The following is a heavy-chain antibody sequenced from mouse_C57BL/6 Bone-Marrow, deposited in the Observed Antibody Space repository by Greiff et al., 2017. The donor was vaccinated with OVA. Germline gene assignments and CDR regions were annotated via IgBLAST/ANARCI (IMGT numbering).Heavy chain of an antibody. CDR3: ARYYGSSYAMDY. J-gene: IGHJ4*01. CDR2: ISNLAYSI. Sequence: EVMLVESGGGLVQPGGSLKLSCAASGFTFSDYGMAWVRQAPRKGPEWVAFISNLAYSIYYADTVTGRFPISRENAKNTMYLEMSSLRSEDTAMYYCARYYGSSYAMDYWGQGTSVTVSS. CDR1: GFTFSDYG. D-gene: IGHD1-1*01. V-gene: IGHV5-15*01.